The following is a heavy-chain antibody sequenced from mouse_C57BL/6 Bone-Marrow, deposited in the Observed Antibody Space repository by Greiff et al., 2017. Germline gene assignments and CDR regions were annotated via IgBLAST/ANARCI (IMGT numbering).Heavy chain of an antibody. CDR2: INPYNGGT. CDR3: ARLLPYWYFDV. CDR1: GYTFTDYY. J-gene: IGHJ1*03. Sequence: EVQLQQSGPVLVKPGASVKMSCKASGYTFTDYYMNWVKQSHGKSLEWIGVINPYNGGTSYNQKFKGKATLTVDKSSSPAYMELNSLTSEDSAVYYCARLLPYWYFDVWGTGTTVTVSS. V-gene: IGHV1-19*01. D-gene: IGHD1-1*01.